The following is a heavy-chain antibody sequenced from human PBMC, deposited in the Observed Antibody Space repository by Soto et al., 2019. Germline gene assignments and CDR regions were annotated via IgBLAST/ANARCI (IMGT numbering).Heavy chain of an antibody. CDR3: AIWVVYTAILHYLLSVPAQRSSDP. Sequence: GGSLRLACAASGFTCSSEWMSWVRQAPGKGLEWVANIKQDGSEKYYVDSVKGRFTISRDNAKNSLYLQMNSLRAEDTAVYYCAIWVVYTAILHYLLSVPAQRSSDP. J-gene: IGHJ5*02. CDR1: GFTCSSEW. D-gene: IGHD2-8*02. CDR2: IKQDGSEK. V-gene: IGHV3-7*01.